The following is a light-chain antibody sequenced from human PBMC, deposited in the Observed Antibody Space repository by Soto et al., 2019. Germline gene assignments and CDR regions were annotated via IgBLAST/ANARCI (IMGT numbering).Light chain of an antibody. Sequence: SCRASQSVSNNYLAWYQQKPGQAPRLLIYGASSRATGIPDRFSGSGSGTDFTLTISRLEPEDFAVYFCHQYGSSPWTFGQGTKVDIK. CDR1: QSVSNNY. CDR2: GAS. CDR3: HQYGSSPWT. J-gene: IGKJ1*01. V-gene: IGKV3-20*01.